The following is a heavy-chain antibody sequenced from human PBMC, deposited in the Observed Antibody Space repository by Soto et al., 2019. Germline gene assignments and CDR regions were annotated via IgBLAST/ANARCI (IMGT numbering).Heavy chain of an antibody. CDR1: GGSISSGDYY. CDR3: AREGLCY. Sequence: QVQLQESGPGLVKPSQTLSLTCTVSGGSISSGDYYWSWIRQPPGKGLEWIGYIYYSGSTYYNPSLTGPVNRSVDTSKNPFSLKLGSLTAAGTAVYYCAREGLCYWGQGTLVPVSS. V-gene: IGHV4-30-4*01. J-gene: IGHJ4*02. CDR2: IYYSGST.